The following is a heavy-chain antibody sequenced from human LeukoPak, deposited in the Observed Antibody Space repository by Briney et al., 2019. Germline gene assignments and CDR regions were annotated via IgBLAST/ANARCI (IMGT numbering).Heavy chain of an antibody. CDR2: FDPEDGET. J-gene: IGHJ6*03. D-gene: IGHD2-2*01. Sequence: ASVKVSCKVSGYTLTELSMHWVRQAPGKGLEWMGGFDPEDGETIYAQKFQGRVTMTEDTSTDTAYMELSSLRSEDTAVYYCATLLPAATRRGLLYMDVWGKGTTVTVSS. CDR1: GYTLTELS. CDR3: ATLLPAATRRGLLYMDV. V-gene: IGHV1-24*01.